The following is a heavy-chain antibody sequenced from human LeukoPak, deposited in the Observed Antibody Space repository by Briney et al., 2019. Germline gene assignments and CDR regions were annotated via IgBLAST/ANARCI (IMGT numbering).Heavy chain of an antibody. V-gene: IGHV1-69*05. CDR3: AREPVPRSSGPQY. Sequence: EASVKVSCKASGITFSYCTISWVRQALGQGLEWMGRIIPIFGTADYAQKFQGRVTMTTDESTSTAYMELSSLRSEDTAVYYCAREPVPRSSGPQYWGQGTLVTVSS. J-gene: IGHJ4*02. CDR1: GITFSYCT. CDR2: IIPIFGTA. D-gene: IGHD3-22*01.